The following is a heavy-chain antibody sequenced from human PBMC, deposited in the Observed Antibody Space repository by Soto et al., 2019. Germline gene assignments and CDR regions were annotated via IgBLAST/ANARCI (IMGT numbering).Heavy chain of an antibody. CDR1: GFTFTRYS. Sequence: GGSLRLSCAASGFTFTRYSMNWVRQAPGKGLEWVSSISSTTNYTYYGDSMKGRFTISRDNAKNSLYLEMNSLRAEDTAVYYCARESEDLTSNFDYWGQGTLVTVSS. CDR3: ARESEDLTSNFDY. V-gene: IGHV3-21*06. CDR2: ISSTTNYT. J-gene: IGHJ4*02.